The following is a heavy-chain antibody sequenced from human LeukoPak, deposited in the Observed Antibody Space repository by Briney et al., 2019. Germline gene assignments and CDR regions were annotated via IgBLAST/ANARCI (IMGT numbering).Heavy chain of an antibody. CDR3: ASQYSSSGYDY. D-gene: IGHD6-13*01. Sequence: SETLSLTCTVSGGSISSYYWSWIRQPPGKGLEWIGYIYYSGSTNYNPSLRSRVTISVDTSKNQFSLKLSSVTAADTAVYYCASQYSSSGYDYWGQGTLVTVSS. CDR1: GGSISSYY. V-gene: IGHV4-59*08. J-gene: IGHJ4*02. CDR2: IYYSGST.